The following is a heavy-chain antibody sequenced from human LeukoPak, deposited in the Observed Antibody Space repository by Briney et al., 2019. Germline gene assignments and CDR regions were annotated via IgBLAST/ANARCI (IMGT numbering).Heavy chain of an antibody. Sequence: PGGSLRLSCAASGFTFNDYAMYWVRQAPGKGLEWVTLISYDGYDKSYADSVRGRFTISRDNAKNTLYLQMNSLRAEDTAVYYCAKDSPRRSYGGNSGADYWGQGTLVTVSS. CDR3: AKDSPRRSYGGNSGADY. V-gene: IGHV3-30-3*01. CDR1: GFTFNDYA. J-gene: IGHJ4*02. D-gene: IGHD4-23*01. CDR2: ISYDGYDK.